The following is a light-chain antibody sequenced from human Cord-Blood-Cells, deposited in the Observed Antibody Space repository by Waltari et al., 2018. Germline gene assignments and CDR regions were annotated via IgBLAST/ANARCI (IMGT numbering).Light chain of an antibody. CDR2: EVS. V-gene: IGLV2-8*01. CDR1: RIDVGCYNY. J-gene: IGLJ1*01. Sequence: QSALTQPHSASGSPGQSVTISSTGTRIDVGCYNYVSWYQQHPGKAPKLMIYEVSKRPSGVPDRFSGSKSGNTASLTVSGLQAEDEADYYCSSYAGSNNYVFGTGTKVTVL. CDR3: SSYAGSNNYV.